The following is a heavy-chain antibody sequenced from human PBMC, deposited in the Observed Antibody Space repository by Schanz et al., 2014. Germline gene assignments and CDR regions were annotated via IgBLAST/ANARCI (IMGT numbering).Heavy chain of an antibody. CDR1: GFTFAGYA. J-gene: IGHJ6*02. D-gene: IGHD2-15*01. CDR2: ITGSGGGL. V-gene: IGHV3-23*01. Sequence: DVQLLESGGGLVQRGGSLRLSCAASGFTFAGYAMSWVRQPPGKGLEWVSSITGSGGGLYYAESVKGRFTISRDNSKNTLYLHMNSLRPEDTAVYYCAGAAYCRGAGCALYYALDVWGQGTTVTVSS. CDR3: AGAAYCRGAGCALYYALDV.